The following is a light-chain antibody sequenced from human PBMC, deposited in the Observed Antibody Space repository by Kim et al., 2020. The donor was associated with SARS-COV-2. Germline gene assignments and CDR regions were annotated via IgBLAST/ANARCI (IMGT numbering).Light chain of an antibody. J-gene: IGLJ2*01. V-gene: IGLV1-44*01. CDR3: AAWFDSLVV. Sequence: ELTQPPSASGTPGQSVTISCSGTRSNSRDNTVSWYQQVPGTTPKLLIHTNDRRPSGVPDRFSGSKSGTSASLAISGLRSEDEADYYCAAWFDSLVVFGGGTQLTVL. CDR1: RSNSRDNT. CDR2: TND.